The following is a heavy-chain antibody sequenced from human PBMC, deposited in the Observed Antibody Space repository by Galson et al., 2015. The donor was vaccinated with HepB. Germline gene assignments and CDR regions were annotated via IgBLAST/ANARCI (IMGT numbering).Heavy chain of an antibody. Sequence: SVKVSCKASGGTFSSYAVSWVRQAPGQGLEWMGGIIPIFGTANYAQKFQGRVTITADKSTSTAYMELSSLRSEDTAVYYCARGVVTATLYGMDVWGQGTTVTVSS. CDR3: ARGVVTATLYGMDV. D-gene: IGHD2-21*02. CDR2: IIPIFGTA. CDR1: GGTFSSYA. J-gene: IGHJ6*02. V-gene: IGHV1-69*06.